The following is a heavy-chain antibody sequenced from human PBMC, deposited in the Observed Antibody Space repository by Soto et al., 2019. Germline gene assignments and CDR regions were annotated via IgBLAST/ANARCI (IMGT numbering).Heavy chain of an antibody. J-gene: IGHJ4*02. CDR2: INHSGST. Sequence: PSETLSLTCAVYGGSFSGYYWSWIRQPPGKGLEWIGEINHSGSTNYNPSLKSRATISVDTSKNQFSLKLSSVTAADTAVYYCARGLYSSGYYFDYWGQGTLVTVSS. CDR1: GGSFSGYY. D-gene: IGHD6-6*01. CDR3: ARGLYSSGYYFDY. V-gene: IGHV4-34*01.